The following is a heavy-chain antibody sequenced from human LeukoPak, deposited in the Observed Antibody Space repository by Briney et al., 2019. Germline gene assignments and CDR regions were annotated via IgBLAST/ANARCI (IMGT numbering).Heavy chain of an antibody. V-gene: IGHV3-48*02. Sequence: GGSLRLSCVASGFTVSSNHMNWVRQAPGKGLEWVSYISTTSSSIYYADSVKDRFIISRDNAKNSLYLHMNSLRDEDTAVYYCARDSVMKYWGQGTLVTVSS. CDR1: GFTVSSNH. CDR2: ISTTSSSI. CDR3: ARDSVMKY. J-gene: IGHJ4*02.